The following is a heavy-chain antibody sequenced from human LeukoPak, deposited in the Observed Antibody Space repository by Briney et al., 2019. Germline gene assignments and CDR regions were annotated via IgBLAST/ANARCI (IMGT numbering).Heavy chain of an antibody. V-gene: IGHV4-59*12. CDR2: IYYSGST. D-gene: IGHD3-10*01. CDR1: GGSISSYY. J-gene: IGHJ4*02. CDR3: AGPGAGDLDY. Sequence: SETLSLTCTVSGGSISSYYWSWIRQPPGKGLEWIGYIYYSGSTNYNPSLKSRVAISVDTSKNQFSLKLSSVTAADTAVYYCAGPGAGDLDYWGQGTLVTVSS.